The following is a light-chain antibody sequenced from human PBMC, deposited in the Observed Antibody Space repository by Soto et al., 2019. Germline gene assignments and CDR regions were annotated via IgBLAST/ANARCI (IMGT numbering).Light chain of an antibody. Sequence: SVSPGERATLSCRASQSISSNLAWYQQKPGQAPRLLMFRTSSRATGFPARFSGSGSGTEFNLTISSLQSEDFGVYYCQQYNNWPRATFGGGTKVDIK. J-gene: IGKJ4*01. V-gene: IGKV3-15*01. CDR3: QQYNNWPRAT. CDR1: QSISSN. CDR2: RTS.